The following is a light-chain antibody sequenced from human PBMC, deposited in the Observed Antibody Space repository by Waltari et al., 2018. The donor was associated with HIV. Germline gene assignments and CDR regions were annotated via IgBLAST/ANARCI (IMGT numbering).Light chain of an antibody. CDR3: QSYDSSLSGWV. CDR1: SSNLGAGYD. V-gene: IGLV1-40*01. CDR2: GNT. Sequence: QSVLTQPPSVSGAPGQRVTISFSGSSSNLGAGYDIHWYPPLPGTAPRLLIYGNTNRPSGVPDLFAGSKSGTSASRAITGLQAEDEADYYCQSYDSSLSGWVFGGGTKLTVV. J-gene: IGLJ3*02.